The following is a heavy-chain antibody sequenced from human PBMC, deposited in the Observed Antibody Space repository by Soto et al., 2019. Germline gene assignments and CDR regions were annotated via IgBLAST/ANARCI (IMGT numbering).Heavy chain of an antibody. D-gene: IGHD6-13*01. J-gene: IGHJ4*02. Sequence: GESLKISCQCSGYTFSNLWIAWVRQLPGKGLEYMGIIYPGDSETRYSPSFHGKVTISADRSIGTAYLQWSSLEASYSAFYFCSRSPRSSPYFDYWGQGALVTVSS. CDR3: SRSPRSSPYFDY. V-gene: IGHV5-51*01. CDR2: IYPGDSET. CDR1: GYTFSNLW.